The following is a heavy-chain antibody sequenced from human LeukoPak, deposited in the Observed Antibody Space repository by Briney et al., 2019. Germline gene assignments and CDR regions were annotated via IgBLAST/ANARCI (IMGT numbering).Heavy chain of an antibody. CDR2: INGDGSRT. CDR3: ATGLGYCSSTSCYGGYNWFDP. J-gene: IGHJ5*02. D-gene: IGHD2-2*01. Sequence: GGSLRLSCSASGFTFSSFRMTWVRQAPGKGLEYVSTINGDGSRTYYADSVKGRFTVSRDNSKNTLYLQLSSLRAEDTAVYYCATGLGYCSSTSCYGGYNWFDPWGQGTLVTVSS. V-gene: IGHV3-64D*09. CDR1: GFTFSSFR.